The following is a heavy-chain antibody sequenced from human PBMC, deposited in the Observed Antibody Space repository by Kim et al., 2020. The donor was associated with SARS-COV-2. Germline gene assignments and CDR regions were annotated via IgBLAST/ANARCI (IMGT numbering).Heavy chain of an antibody. J-gene: IGHJ3*02. V-gene: IGHV1-69*01. CDR3: ASPYSGSYSDAFDI. Sequence: AQKFQGRVTITADESTSTAYMELSSLRSEDTAVYYCASPYSGSYSDAFDIWGQGTMVTVSS. D-gene: IGHD1-26*01.